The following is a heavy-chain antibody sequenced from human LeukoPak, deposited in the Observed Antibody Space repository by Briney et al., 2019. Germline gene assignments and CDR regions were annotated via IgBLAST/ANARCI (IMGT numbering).Heavy chain of an antibody. CDR3: ARAVARPSGRFDY. CDR2: ISGSGSSL. CDR1: GFTFNNYY. V-gene: IGHV3-11*01. J-gene: IGHJ4*02. D-gene: IGHD6-19*01. Sequence: GGSLRLSCAASGFTFNNYYMSWTRQAPGKGLEWISYISGSGSSLYYADSVKGRFTISRDNAKNSLYLQMNSLRDDDTAVYYCARAVARPSGRFDYWGQGTLVTVSS.